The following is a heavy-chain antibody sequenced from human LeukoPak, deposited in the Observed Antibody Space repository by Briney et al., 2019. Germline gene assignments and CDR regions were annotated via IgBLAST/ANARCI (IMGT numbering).Heavy chain of an antibody. D-gene: IGHD1-26*01. CDR2: IKQDGSER. V-gene: IGHV3-7*01. Sequence: PGGSLRLSCAASGFTFSSYWMRWVRQAPGKGLEWVANIKQDGSERYYVDSVKGRFTISRDNAKISLYLQMNSLRAEDTAVYYCARDRAVGASKGGAWSEPWGQGTLVTVSS. CDR1: GFTFSSYW. J-gene: IGHJ5*02. CDR3: ARDRAVGASKGGAWSEP.